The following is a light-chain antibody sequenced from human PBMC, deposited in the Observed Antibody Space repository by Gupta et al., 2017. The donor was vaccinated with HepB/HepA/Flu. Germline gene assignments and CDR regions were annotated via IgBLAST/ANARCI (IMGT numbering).Light chain of an antibody. CDR1: SSNIGSNY. V-gene: IGLV1-47*01. J-gene: IGLJ3*02. CDR2: RNN. Sequence: QSVLTQPPSASGTPGRRVTISCSGSSSNIGSNYIYWYQQFPGTAPKLLIYRNNQRPSRVPDRFSGSKSDASASLAISGLRAEDEAEYFCAAWDDSLSGWVFGGGTKLTVL. CDR3: AAWDDSLSGWV.